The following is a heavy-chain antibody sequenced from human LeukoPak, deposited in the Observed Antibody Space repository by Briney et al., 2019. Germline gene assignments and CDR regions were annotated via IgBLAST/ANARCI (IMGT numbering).Heavy chain of an antibody. CDR2: ISSSGSTI. J-gene: IGHJ6*03. Sequence: GGSLRLSCAASGFTFSSYEMNWVRQAPGKGLEWVSYISSSGSTIYYADSVKGRFTISRDNAKNSLYLQMNSLRAEDTAVYYCARSGLSIDYYMDVWGKGTTVTISS. CDR1: GFTFSSYE. CDR3: ARSGLSIDYYMDV. D-gene: IGHD2/OR15-2a*01. V-gene: IGHV3-48*03.